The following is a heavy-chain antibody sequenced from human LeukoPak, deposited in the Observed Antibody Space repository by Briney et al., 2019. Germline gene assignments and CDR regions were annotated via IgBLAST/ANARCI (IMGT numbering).Heavy chain of an antibody. V-gene: IGHV1-2*02. D-gene: IGHD6-13*01. CDR2: INPNSGGT. CDR3: ARAAIAAAEFDY. J-gene: IGHJ4*02. CDR1: GYTFTGYY. Sequence: GASVKVSCKASGYTFTGYYMHWVRQAPGQGLEWMGWINPNSGGTSYAQKFQGRVTMTRDTSISTAYMELSRLRSDDTAVYYCARAAIAAAEFDYWGQGTLVTVSS.